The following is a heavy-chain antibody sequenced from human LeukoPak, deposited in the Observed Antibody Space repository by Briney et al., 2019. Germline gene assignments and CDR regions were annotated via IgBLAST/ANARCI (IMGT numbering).Heavy chain of an antibody. D-gene: IGHD6-13*01. Sequence: GGSLRLSCAASGFTFGSYWMQWVRQTPEKGLVWVAHINNDGSNTIYADSVKGRFTTSRDNAKNSLYLQMNSLRAEDTALYYCAKDSWEGIAAAGKSAFDYWGQGTLVTVSS. CDR2: INNDGSNT. CDR1: GFTFGSYW. J-gene: IGHJ4*02. CDR3: AKDSWEGIAAAGKSAFDY. V-gene: IGHV3-74*01.